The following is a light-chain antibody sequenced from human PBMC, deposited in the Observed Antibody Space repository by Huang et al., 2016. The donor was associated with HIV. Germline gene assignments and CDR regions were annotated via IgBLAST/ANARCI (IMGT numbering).Light chain of an antibody. V-gene: IGKV3-15*01. CDR3: QQYNNWPLLT. CDR2: GAS. J-gene: IGKJ3*01. Sequence: EIAMTQSPATLSVSPGERATLSCRASQSVSSNLAWYQQKPGQAPRLLIYGASTKATGIPARFSGSGSGTEFTLTISSLQSEDFADYYCQQYNNWPLLTFGPGTKVDIK. CDR1: QSVSSN.